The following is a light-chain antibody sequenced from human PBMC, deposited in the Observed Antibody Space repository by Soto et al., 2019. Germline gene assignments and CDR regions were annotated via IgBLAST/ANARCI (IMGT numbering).Light chain of an antibody. V-gene: IGKV3-15*01. Sequence: EIVMTQSPATLSVSPGERATLSCGASQSVRSSLAWYQQKPGQAPRLLIHGASTRAPGVPARFSGSGSGTDFTLTISSLQSEDFATYYCQQSYSTPITFGQGTRLEIK. J-gene: IGKJ5*01. CDR2: GAS. CDR1: QSVRSS. CDR3: QQSYSTPIT.